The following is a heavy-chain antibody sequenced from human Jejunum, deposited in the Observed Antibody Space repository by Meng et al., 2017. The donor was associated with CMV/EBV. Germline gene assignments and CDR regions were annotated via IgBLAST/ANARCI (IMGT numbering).Heavy chain of an antibody. D-gene: IGHD1-14*01. CDR1: GYNFTSYD. J-gene: IGHJ4*02. CDR2: TNPRSANT. Sequence: KVYCKASGYNFTSYDIHWVRQAAGQGLEWMGWTNPRSANTGSAQKFQGRLTMTMNTSIGTAYMELSSLRSEDTAVYYCARNGIFFDYWGQGALVTVSS. CDR3: ARNGIFFDY. V-gene: IGHV1-8*01.